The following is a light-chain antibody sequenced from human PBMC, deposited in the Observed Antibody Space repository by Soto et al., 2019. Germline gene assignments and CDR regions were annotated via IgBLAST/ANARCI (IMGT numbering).Light chain of an antibody. V-gene: IGKV1-39*01. CDR3: QQGYKSPYT. Sequence: DIQMTQSPSSLSASVGDIVTITCRASQIIGNDLNWYQQKPGKAPKLLVYGTSSLQRGVPSRFSGRGSGPAFTLTINSIQPDDFAVYYCQQGYKSPYTFGSGTKVDIK. CDR2: GTS. J-gene: IGKJ4*01. CDR1: QIIGND.